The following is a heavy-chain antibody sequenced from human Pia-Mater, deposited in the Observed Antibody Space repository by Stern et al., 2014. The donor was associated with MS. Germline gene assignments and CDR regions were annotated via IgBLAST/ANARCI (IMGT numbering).Heavy chain of an antibody. V-gene: IGHV1-69*06. D-gene: IGHD3-10*01. CDR3: ARDQGGYGSGSDDSWFDP. J-gene: IGHJ5*02. Sequence: QVQLVQSGAEVKKPGSSVKVSCKASRDTFRYSALSWVRQAPGQGLEWLAGIITMLGTICYAQTVKGRITIPADNSRNIAYLEMSSLRSEDTAVYFCARDQGGYGSGSDDSWFDPWGQGTLVTVSS. CDR2: IITMLGTI. CDR1: RDTFRYSA.